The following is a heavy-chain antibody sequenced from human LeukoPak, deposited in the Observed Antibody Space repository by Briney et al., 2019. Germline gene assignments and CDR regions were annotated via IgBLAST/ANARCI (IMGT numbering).Heavy chain of an antibody. D-gene: IGHD2-15*01. CDR1: GGSIGSSNW. CDR2: IYHSGST. Sequence: PSETLSLTCAVSGGSIGSSNWWSWVRQPPGKGLEWIGEIYHSGSTNYNPSLKSRVTISVDTSKNQFSLKLSSVTAADTAVYYCARGPYYCSGGSCYFYHYYYGMDVWGQGTTVTVSS. CDR3: ARGPYYCSGGSCYFYHYYYGMDV. J-gene: IGHJ6*02. V-gene: IGHV4-4*02.